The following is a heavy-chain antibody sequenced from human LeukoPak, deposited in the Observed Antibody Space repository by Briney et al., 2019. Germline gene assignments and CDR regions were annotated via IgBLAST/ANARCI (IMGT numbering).Heavy chain of an antibody. J-gene: IGHJ3*02. CDR1: GFTFSSYS. V-gene: IGHV3-21*01. CDR2: ISSSSSYI. Sequence: GGSLRFSCAASGFTFSSYSMNWVRQAPGKGLEWVSSISSSSSYIYYADSVKGRFTISRDNANNSLYLQMNSLRAEDTAVYYCATGSLKSAFDIWGQGTMVTVSS. CDR3: ATGSLKSAFDI. D-gene: IGHD1-1*01.